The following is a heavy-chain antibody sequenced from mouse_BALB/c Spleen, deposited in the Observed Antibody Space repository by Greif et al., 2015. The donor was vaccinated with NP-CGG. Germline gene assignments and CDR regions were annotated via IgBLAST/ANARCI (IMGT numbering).Heavy chain of an antibody. J-gene: IGHJ1*01. Sequence: SGPELVKPGASVKMSCKASGYTFTSYVMHWVKQKPGQGLEWIGYINPYNDGTKYNEKFKGKATLTSGKSSSTAYMELSSLTSEDSAVYYCARGSTTVIDWYFDVWGAGTTVTVSS. V-gene: IGHV1-14*01. CDR2: INPYNDGT. CDR1: GYTFTSYV. CDR3: ARGSTTVIDWYFDV. D-gene: IGHD1-1*01.